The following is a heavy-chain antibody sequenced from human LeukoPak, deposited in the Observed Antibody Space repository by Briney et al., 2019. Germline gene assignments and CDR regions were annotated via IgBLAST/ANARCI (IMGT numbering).Heavy chain of an antibody. CDR3: AHYMGGYFDY. CDR2: IYSGGST. J-gene: IGHJ4*02. D-gene: IGHD3-16*01. Sequence: GGSLRLSCAASGFTVSSNYMSWVRQAPGKGLEWVSVIYSGGSTYYADSVKGRFTISRHNSKNTLYLQMNSLGAEDTAVYYCAHYMGGYFDYWGQGTLVTVSS. CDR1: GFTVSSNY. V-gene: IGHV3-53*04.